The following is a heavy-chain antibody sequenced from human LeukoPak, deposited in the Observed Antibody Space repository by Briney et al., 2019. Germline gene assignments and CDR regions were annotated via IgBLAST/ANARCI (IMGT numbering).Heavy chain of an antibody. D-gene: IGHD6-13*01. CDR1: GGTFSSYA. J-gene: IGHJ3*02. CDR3: ARGLYSSRTNDAFVI. CDR2: IIPIFGTA. Sequence: GASVKVSCKASGGTFSSYAISWVRQAPGQGLEWMGGIIPIFGTANYAQKFQGRVTITADKSTSTAYMELSSLRSEDTAVYYCARGLYSSRTNDAFVIWGRGTMVTVSS. V-gene: IGHV1-69*06.